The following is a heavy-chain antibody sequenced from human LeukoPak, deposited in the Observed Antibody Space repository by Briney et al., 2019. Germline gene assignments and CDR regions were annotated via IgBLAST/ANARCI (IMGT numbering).Heavy chain of an antibody. CDR1: GYTFTNNW. CDR2: INPTGTST. Sequence: RASVKVSCKTSGYTFTNNWMHWVRQAPGQGLEWVGVINPTGTSTLYAQNFQGRVTLTRDMSTTTDYMELRSLTSEDTAVYYCARLPPCNGDNCNVNWGQGTLVTVSS. V-gene: IGHV1-46*01. J-gene: IGHJ4*02. CDR3: ARLPPCNGDNCNVN. D-gene: IGHD2-15*01.